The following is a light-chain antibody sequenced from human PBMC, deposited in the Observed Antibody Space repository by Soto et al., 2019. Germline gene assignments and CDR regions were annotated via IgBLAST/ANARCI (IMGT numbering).Light chain of an antibody. CDR1: QSLVYSDVNTF. CDR3: MQGTHWPPT. J-gene: IGKJ1*01. CDR2: KFS. Sequence: DVVLTQSPLSLPVTLGQPASISFRSSQSLVYSDVNTFLNWFHHRPGQSPRRLIYKFSNRVSGVPDRFSGSGSGTDFTLKISRVEAEDLGVYYCMQGTHWPPTFGQGTKVEV. V-gene: IGKV2-30*01.